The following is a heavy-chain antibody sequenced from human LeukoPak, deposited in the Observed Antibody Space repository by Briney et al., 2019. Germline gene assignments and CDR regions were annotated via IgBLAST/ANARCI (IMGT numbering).Heavy chain of an antibody. CDR3: ARGLRAGSYYNVFDY. Sequence: SETLSLTCTVSGGSISSGSYYWSWIRQPAGKGLEWIGRIYTSGSTNCNPSLKSRVTISVDTSKNQFSLKLSSVTAADTAVYYCARGLRAGSYYNVFDYWGQGTLVTVSS. D-gene: IGHD3-10*01. CDR2: IYTSGST. CDR1: GGSISSGSYY. V-gene: IGHV4-61*02. J-gene: IGHJ4*02.